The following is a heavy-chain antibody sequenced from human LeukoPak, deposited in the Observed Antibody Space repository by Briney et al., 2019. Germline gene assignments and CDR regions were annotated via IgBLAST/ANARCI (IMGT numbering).Heavy chain of an antibody. CDR1: GGTFSSYA. D-gene: IGHD2-2*02. Sequence: SVKVSCKASGGTFSSYAISWVRQAPGQGLEWMGGIIPIFGTANYAQKFQGRVTITADESTSTAYMELSSLRSEDTAVYYCARAPSPGYSDFDYWGQGTLVTVSS. CDR2: IIPIFGTA. V-gene: IGHV1-69*13. CDR3: ARAPSPGYSDFDY. J-gene: IGHJ4*02.